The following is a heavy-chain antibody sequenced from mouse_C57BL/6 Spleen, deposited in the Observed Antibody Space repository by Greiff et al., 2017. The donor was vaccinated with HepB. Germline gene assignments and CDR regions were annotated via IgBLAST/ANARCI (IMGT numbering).Heavy chain of an antibody. J-gene: IGHJ3*01. CDR1: GFNIKDYY. CDR3: ARTLYGSGPGWFAY. D-gene: IGHD1-1*01. V-gene: IGHV14-2*01. Sequence: EVQLQQPGAELVKPGASVKLSCTASGFNIKDYYMHWVKQRTEQGLEWIGRIDPEDGETKYAPKFPGKATIPADTSSNTAYLQLSSLTSEDTAVYYCARTLYGSGPGWFAYWGQGTLVTVSA. CDR2: IDPEDGET.